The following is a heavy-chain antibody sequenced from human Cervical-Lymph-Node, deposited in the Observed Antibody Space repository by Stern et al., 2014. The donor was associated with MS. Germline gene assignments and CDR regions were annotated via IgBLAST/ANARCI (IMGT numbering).Heavy chain of an antibody. D-gene: IGHD6-6*01. J-gene: IGHJ4*02. CDR2: ISHDGDDE. CDR1: GFTFSNYP. Sequence: VQLVESGGGVVQPGRSLRLSCAASGFTFSNYPMHWVRQAPGKGLEWVAVISHDGDDEYYTDSVKGRFTISRDISKSTLYLHMSSLTPEDTAVYYCARDMEQLVPPSYYFDYWGQGTLVTVSS. CDR3: ARDMEQLVPPSYYFDY. V-gene: IGHV3-30*04.